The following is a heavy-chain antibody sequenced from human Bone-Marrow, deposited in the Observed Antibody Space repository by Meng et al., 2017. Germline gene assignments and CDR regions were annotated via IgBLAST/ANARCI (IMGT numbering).Heavy chain of an antibody. D-gene: IGHD6-19*01. CDR1: GFTFSSYE. J-gene: IGHJ4*02. CDR2: IKQDGSEK. Sequence: GESLKISCAASGFTFSSYEMSWVRQAPGKGLEWVANIKQDGSEKYYVDSVKGRFTISRDNAKNSLYLQMNRLRAEDTAVYYCARVHGDSSDGSEGDYFDYWGQGTLVTVSS. CDR3: ARVHGDSSDGSEGDYFDY. V-gene: IGHV3-7*01.